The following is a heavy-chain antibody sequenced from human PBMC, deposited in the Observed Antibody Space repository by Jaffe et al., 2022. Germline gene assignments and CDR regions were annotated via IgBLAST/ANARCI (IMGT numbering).Heavy chain of an antibody. CDR3: ARGGGYYYYMDV. D-gene: IGHD3-10*01. Sequence: QVQLQESGPGLVKPSETLSLTCTVSGGSISSYYWSWIRQPPGKGLEWIGYIYYSGSTNYNPSLKSRVTISVDTSKNQFSLKLSSVTAADTAVYYCARGGGYYYYMDVWGKGTTVTVSS. V-gene: IGHV4-59*01. CDR2: IYYSGST. J-gene: IGHJ6*03. CDR1: GGSISSYY.